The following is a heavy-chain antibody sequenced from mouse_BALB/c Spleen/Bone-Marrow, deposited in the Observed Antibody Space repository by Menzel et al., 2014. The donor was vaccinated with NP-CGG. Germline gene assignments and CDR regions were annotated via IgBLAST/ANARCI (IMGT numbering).Heavy chain of an antibody. D-gene: IGHD1-1*01. CDR1: GFDFSGYW. V-gene: IGHV4-1*02. J-gene: IGHJ3*01. CDR2: INPDSRTI. Sequence: EVKLVESGGGLVQPGGSLKLSCAASGFDFSGYWMSWVRQAPGKGLEWIGEINPDSRTINYTPSLKDKFIISRDNAKNTLNLQVSKVRSEDTALYYCARLGYYGGFAYWGQGTLVTVSA. CDR3: ARLGYYGGFAY.